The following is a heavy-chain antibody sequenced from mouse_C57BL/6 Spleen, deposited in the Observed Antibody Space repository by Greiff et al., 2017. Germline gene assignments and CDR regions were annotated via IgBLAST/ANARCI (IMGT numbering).Heavy chain of an antibody. D-gene: IGHD2-1*01. Sequence: EVMLVESGGGLVKPGGSLKLSCAASGFTFSSYAMSWVRQTPEKRLEWVATISDGGSYTYYTDNVKGRFTISRDNAKNNLYLQMSHLKSEDTVMYYGARVRTMVKGVMDYWGQGTSVTVSS. V-gene: IGHV5-4*03. J-gene: IGHJ4*01. CDR3: ARVRTMVKGVMDY. CDR2: ISDGGSYT. CDR1: GFTFSSYA.